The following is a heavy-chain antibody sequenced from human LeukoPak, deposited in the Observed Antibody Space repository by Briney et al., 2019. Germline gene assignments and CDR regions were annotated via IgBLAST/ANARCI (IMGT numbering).Heavy chain of an antibody. J-gene: IGHJ3*02. CDR2: INSDGSST. CDR1: GFTFSSYW. CDR3: VRDQLPGSYLSRDAFDI. V-gene: IGHV3-74*01. D-gene: IGHD1-26*01. Sequence: GGSLRLSCAASGFTFSSYWMHWVRQAPGKGLVWVSRINSDGSSTSYADSVKGRFTISRDNAKNTLYLQMNSLRAEDTAVYYCVRDQLPGSYLSRDAFDIWGQGTMVTVSS.